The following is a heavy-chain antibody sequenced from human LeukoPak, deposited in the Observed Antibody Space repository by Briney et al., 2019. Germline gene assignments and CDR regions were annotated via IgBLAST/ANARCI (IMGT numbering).Heavy chain of an antibody. J-gene: IGHJ6*02. CDR2: IYPGDSDT. Sequence: GESLKISCKGSGYSFTSYWIGWVRQMPGKGLEWMGIIYPGDSDTRYSPSFQGQVTISADESITTAYLQWSSLKASDTAMYYCARQEGYDFWSGFYTGYYYGMDVWGQGTTVTVSS. CDR1: GYSFTSYW. V-gene: IGHV5-51*01. D-gene: IGHD3-3*01. CDR3: ARQEGYDFWSGFYTGYYYGMDV.